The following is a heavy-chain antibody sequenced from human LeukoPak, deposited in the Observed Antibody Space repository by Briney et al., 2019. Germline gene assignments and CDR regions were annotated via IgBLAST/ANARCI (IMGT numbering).Heavy chain of an antibody. V-gene: IGHV3-21*01. CDR3: ATGLPSYSSSWYPGY. CDR1: GFTFNDYT. Sequence: GGSLRLSCAASGFTFNDYTMNWVRQAPGKGLEWVSSISSSSIYIFYADSLKGRFTISRDNAKNSLYLQMNSLRVEDTAVYCCATGLPSYSSSWYPGYWGQGTLVTVSS. CDR2: ISSSSIYI. D-gene: IGHD6-13*01. J-gene: IGHJ4*02.